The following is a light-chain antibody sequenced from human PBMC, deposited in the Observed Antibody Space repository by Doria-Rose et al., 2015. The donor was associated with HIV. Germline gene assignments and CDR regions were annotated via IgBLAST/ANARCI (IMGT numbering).Light chain of an antibody. V-gene: IGKV4-1*01. CDR1: QSLLYTSKNY. Sequence: TQSPESMGMSLGERATLNCKSNQSLLYTSKNYLAWYQQKPGQPPKLLIYCASTRQSGVPARFSGSESGTDFTLTISSLEAEDVAVYYCQQYYDTPSFGPGTTVDIK. J-gene: IGKJ3*01. CDR3: QQYYDTPS. CDR2: CAS.